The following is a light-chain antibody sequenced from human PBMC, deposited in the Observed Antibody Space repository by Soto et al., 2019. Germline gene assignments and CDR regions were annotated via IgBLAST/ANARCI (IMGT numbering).Light chain of an antibody. V-gene: IGKV1-9*01. J-gene: IGKJ1*01. CDR2: AAS. CDR3: QQITSYPRT. Sequence: DIQVTQSPSFLSASVGDRVTITCRARQCISIYLAGYQQKPGKAPKLLIYAASTWQSGVPSRFSGSGSGTSFTLTISSLQPEDFANYYCQQITSYPRTFGQGTKVEIK. CDR1: QCISIY.